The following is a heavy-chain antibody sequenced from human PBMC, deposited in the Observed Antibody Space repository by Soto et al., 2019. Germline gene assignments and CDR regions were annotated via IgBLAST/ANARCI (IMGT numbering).Heavy chain of an antibody. V-gene: IGHV3-74*01. D-gene: IGHD4-17*01. CDR1: GFTFSSYW. CDR3: ARIYGGISILRWYFDL. Sequence: EVQLVESGGGLVQPGGSLRLSCAASGFTFSSYWMHWVRQAPGKGLVWVSRINSDGSSTSYADSVKGRFTISRDNAKNTLYLQMNSLRAEDTAVYYCARIYGGISILRWYFDLWGRGTLVTVSS. CDR2: INSDGSST. J-gene: IGHJ2*01.